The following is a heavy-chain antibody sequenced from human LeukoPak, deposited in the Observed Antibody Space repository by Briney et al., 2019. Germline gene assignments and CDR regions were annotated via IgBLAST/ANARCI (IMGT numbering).Heavy chain of an antibody. D-gene: IGHD1-26*01. CDR3: AKDRLGAKAFDY. V-gene: IGHV3-23*01. J-gene: IGHJ4*02. CDR2: ISGSGGST. Sequence: GGSLRLSCAASGFTFSSYAMSWVRQAPGKGLEWVSAISGSGGSTYYADSVKGRFTISRDNSKNTLYLHMNSLRAEDTAVYYCAKDRLGAKAFDYWGQGTLVTVSS. CDR1: GFTFSSYA.